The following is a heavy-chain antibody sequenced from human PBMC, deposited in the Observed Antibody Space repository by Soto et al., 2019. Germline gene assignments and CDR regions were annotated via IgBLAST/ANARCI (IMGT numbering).Heavy chain of an antibody. V-gene: IGHV3-66*01. D-gene: IGHD3-3*01. CDR1: GFTVSSNY. J-gene: IGHJ5*02. CDR2: IYSGGST. Sequence: GGSLRLSCAASGFTVSSNYMSWVRQAPGKGLEWVSVIYSGGSTYYADSVKGRFTISRDNSKNTLYLQMNSLRAEDTAVYYCARVGYDFWSGYSNWFDPWGQGTLVTVSS. CDR3: ARVGYDFWSGYSNWFDP.